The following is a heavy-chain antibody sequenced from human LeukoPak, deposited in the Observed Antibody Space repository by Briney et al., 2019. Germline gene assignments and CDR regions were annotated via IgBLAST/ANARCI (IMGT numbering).Heavy chain of an antibody. CDR3: ARGVYRRGYSYGYVGLDY. V-gene: IGHV4-39*07. CDR2: IYYSGST. D-gene: IGHD5-18*01. CDR1: GGSVSSGSYY. J-gene: IGHJ4*02. Sequence: SETLSLTCTVSGGSVSSGSYYWGWIRQPPGKGLEWIGNIYYSGSTYYNPSLKSRVTISVDTSKNQFSLKLSSVTAADTAVYYCARGVYRRGYSYGYVGLDYWGQGTLVTVSS.